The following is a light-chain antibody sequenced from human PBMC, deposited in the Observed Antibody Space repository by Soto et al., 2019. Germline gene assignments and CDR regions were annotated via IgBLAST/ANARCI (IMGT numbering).Light chain of an antibody. CDR3: QQTYSAPPT. CDR2: SAS. CDR1: QSIANY. V-gene: IGKV1-39*01. J-gene: IGKJ4*01. Sequence: DFQMTQSPSSLSASVGDRVTIICRASQSIANYLNWYQQKPGKAPSLLIYSASTLQSGVPSRFSGSGSGTDFTLTISSLQPEDFGTYFCQQTYSAPPTFGGGTKVEIK.